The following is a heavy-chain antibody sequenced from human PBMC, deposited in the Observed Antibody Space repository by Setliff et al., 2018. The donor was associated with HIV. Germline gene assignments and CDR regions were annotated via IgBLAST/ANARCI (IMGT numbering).Heavy chain of an antibody. CDR1: GFTFDDYA. V-gene: IGHV3-9*01. Sequence: PGGSLRLSCAASGFTFDDYAMHWGRQAPGKGLEWVSGINWNSGTIAYADFVKGRFTISRDNTKNFVFLEMTNLRPEDTALYFCAKGRYSSSWYYFDYWGQGTLVTVSS. J-gene: IGHJ4*02. CDR2: INWNSGTI. D-gene: IGHD6-13*01. CDR3: AKGRYSSSWYYFDY.